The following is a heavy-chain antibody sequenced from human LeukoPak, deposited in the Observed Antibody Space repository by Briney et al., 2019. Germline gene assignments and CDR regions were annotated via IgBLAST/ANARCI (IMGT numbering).Heavy chain of an antibody. D-gene: IGHD2-8*01. V-gene: IGHV1-46*01. CDR2: INPSGGGT. Sequence: ASVKVSCRASGYTFTSYYIHWVRQAPGQGLEWMGVINPSGGGTSYAQKFQGRVTMTRDTSTSTVYMDLRSLRSEDTAVYFCARDMLAVPSNWFDPWGQGTLVTVSS. J-gene: IGHJ5*02. CDR1: GYTFTSYY. CDR3: ARDMLAVPSNWFDP.